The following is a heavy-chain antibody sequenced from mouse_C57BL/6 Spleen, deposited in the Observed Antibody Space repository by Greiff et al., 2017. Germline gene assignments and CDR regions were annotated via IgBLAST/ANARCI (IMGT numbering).Heavy chain of an antibody. CDR2: INTGSGST. Sequence: VQLQQPGAGLVKPGASVKMSCEASDYTFTSYWITWVRQRPGQGLEWIGAINTGSGSTNYQEKLKSKFTLTVDTSSSTPYLQLSSLTSEDSAVYYCARPEYCNGTYYAMDDWGQVTSVTVSS. D-gene: IGHD2-10*02. CDR1: DYTFTSYW. CDR3: ARPEYCNGTYYAMDD. V-gene: IGHV1-55*01. J-gene: IGHJ4*01.